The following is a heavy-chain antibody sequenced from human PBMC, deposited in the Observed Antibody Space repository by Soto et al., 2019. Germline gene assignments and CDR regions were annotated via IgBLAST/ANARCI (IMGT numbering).Heavy chain of an antibody. CDR1: GFSLSTSGVG. J-gene: IGHJ6*02. D-gene: IGHD2-15*01. CDR2: IYWDDDK. Sequence: QITLKESGPTLVKPTQTLTLTCTFSGFSLSTSGVGVAWIRQPPGKALEWLALIYWDDDKRYRPSLESRLTITKDTSKIQVVLTMTHMDSVDTATYYCAYLPCSGGSCYWFSFSGMDVRGQGTTVTVSS. V-gene: IGHV2-5*02. CDR3: AYLPCSGGSCYWFSFSGMDV.